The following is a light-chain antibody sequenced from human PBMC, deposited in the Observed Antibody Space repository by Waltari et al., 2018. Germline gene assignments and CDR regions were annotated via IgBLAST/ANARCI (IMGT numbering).Light chain of an antibody. Sequence: SSRASQSVSQSLSWYQQKPGQAPKLLIYGASTRATGIPDRFTGSGSGTDFSLTISSLEPEDFAIYFCQHYVRLPATFGQGTKVEIK. J-gene: IGKJ1*01. V-gene: IGKV3-20*01. CDR2: GAS. CDR1: QSVSQS. CDR3: QHYVRLPAT.